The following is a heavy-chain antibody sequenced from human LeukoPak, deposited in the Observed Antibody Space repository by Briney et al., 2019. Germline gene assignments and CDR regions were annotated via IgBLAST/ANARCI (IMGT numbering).Heavy chain of an antibody. D-gene: IGHD2-15*01. J-gene: IGHJ4*02. CDR2: ISYDGSNK. CDR1: GFTFSSYG. Sequence: PGGSLRLSCAASGFTFSSYGMHWVRQAPGKGLAWVAVISYDGSNKYYADSVKGRFTISRDNSKNTLYLQMNSLRAEDTAVYYCAKDLAVVVVAADAFDYWGQGTLVTVSS. V-gene: IGHV3-30*18. CDR3: AKDLAVVVVAADAFDY.